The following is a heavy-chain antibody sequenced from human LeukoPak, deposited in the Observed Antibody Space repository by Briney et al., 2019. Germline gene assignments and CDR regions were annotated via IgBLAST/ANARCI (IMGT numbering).Heavy chain of an antibody. V-gene: IGHV3-74*01. Sequence: GGSLRLSCAASRFSFSGAWMHWVRQAPGTGLVWVSRINSDGSTTNYADSVKGRFTISRDNAMSTLYLQMNSLRAEDTAVYYCARDFGPYGMDVWGQGTTVTVSS. CDR3: ARDFGPYGMDV. CDR1: RFSFSGAW. D-gene: IGHD3-16*01. CDR2: INSDGSTT. J-gene: IGHJ6*02.